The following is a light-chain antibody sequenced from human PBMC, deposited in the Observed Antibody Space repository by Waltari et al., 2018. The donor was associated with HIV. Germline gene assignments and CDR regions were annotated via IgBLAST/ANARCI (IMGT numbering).Light chain of an antibody. J-gene: IGLJ3*02. CDR3: AAWDASLSAWV. V-gene: IGLV1-47*01. Sequence: QSVLTQPPSASGTLGQRVTISCSGSSSNIGSNYVYWYQQLPGTAPKLLIYMNNQRPSGVPDRFSGSKSGTSASLAISGLRSEDEADYYCAAWDASLSAWVFGGGTKLTVL. CDR2: MNN. CDR1: SSNIGSNY.